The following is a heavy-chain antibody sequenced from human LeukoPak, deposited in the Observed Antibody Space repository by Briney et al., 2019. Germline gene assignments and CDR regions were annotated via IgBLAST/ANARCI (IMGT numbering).Heavy chain of an antibody. Sequence: GGSLRLSCAASGFTFSSYDMHWVRQATGKDLEWVSAIGTAGDTYYPGSVKGRFTISRENAKNSLYLQMNSLRAGDTAVYYCARGPRGSGRYDENYFDYWGQGTLVTVSS. V-gene: IGHV3-13*01. CDR2: IGTAGDT. D-gene: IGHD6-19*01. J-gene: IGHJ4*02. CDR3: ARGPRGSGRYDENYFDY. CDR1: GFTFSSYD.